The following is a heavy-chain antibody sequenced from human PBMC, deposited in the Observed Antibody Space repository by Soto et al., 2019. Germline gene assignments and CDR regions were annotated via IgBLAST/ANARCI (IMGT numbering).Heavy chain of an antibody. Sequence: PSETLSLTCTVSNGSIFSYYWIWIRQPAGKGLEWLGRIHSAGTTNYNPSLKSRVSMSVDTSNNQFSLTLLSVTAADTAVYYCARVGSTGSFPYYYNAMDVWGPGTSVTVSS. J-gene: IGHJ6*02. V-gene: IGHV4-4*07. CDR1: NGSIFSYY. CDR2: IHSAGTT. D-gene: IGHD2-2*01. CDR3: ARVGSTGSFPYYYNAMDV.